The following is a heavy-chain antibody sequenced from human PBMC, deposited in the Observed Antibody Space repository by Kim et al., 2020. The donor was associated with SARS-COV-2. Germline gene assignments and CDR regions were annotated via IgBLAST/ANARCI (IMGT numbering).Heavy chain of an antibody. Sequence: GGSLRLSCAASGFTFSSYGMHWVRQAPGKGLEWVAVISYDGSNKYYADSVKGRFTISRDNSKNTLYLQMNSLRAEDTAVYYCAKDRLLWFGDGSSYYGMDVWGQGTTVTVSS. V-gene: IGHV3-30*18. CDR1: GFTFSSYG. D-gene: IGHD3-10*01. CDR2: ISYDGSNK. CDR3: AKDRLLWFGDGSSYYGMDV. J-gene: IGHJ6*02.